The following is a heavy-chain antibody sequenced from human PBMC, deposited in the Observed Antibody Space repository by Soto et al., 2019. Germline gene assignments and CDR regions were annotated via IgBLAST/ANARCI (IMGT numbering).Heavy chain of an antibody. J-gene: IGHJ4*02. V-gene: IGHV3-15*07. CDR3: TSLNFDY. Sequence: SVSNAWMNWVRQAPGKGLEWVGRIKSKTDGATTDYAAPVKGRFTISRDDSKNTLYLQMNSLKTEDTAVYYCTSLNFDYWGQGTLVTVSS. CDR1: SVSNAW. CDR2: IKSKTDGATT.